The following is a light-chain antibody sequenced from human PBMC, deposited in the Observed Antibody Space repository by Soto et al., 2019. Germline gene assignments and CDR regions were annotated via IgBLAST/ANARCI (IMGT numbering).Light chain of an antibody. CDR1: SSDVGGYNF. J-gene: IGLJ1*01. Sequence: QSALTQPASVSGSPAQSITISCPVTSSDVGGYNFVSWYQHHPGKAPKLMIYEVSNRPSGVSHRFSGSKSGNTASLTISGLQAEDEADYSCSSYTSRSTLVFGTGTKVTLL. CDR3: SSYTSRSTLV. V-gene: IGLV2-14*01. CDR2: EVS.